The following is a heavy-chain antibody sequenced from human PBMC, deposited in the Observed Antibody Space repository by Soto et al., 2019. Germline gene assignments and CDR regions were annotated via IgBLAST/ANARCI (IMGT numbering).Heavy chain of an antibody. D-gene: IGHD6-13*01. CDR1: GDSVSSNIAA. CDR3: ARFAPMSAPGRVC. CDR2: TYYRSKWYT. V-gene: IGHV6-1*01. Sequence: SQTLSLTCDISGDSVSSNIAAWNWIRQSPSRGLEWLGRTYYRSKWYTDYAVSVKSRITINPDTSKNQLSLQLNSVTPEDTAVYYCARFAPMSAPGRVCWGQGTLVTVSS. J-gene: IGHJ4*02.